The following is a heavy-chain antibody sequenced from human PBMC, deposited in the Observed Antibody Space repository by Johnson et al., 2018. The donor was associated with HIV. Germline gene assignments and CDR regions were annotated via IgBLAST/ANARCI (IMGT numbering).Heavy chain of an antibody. CDR3: ARDAKVDYGDAFDI. Sequence: QMQLVESGGGVVQPGGSLRLSCAASGFTFSKYGMHWVRQAPGKGLEWVAIIWYDGTKKYYGDSVKGRFTISRDNAKNTLYLQMNSLRAEDTAVYYCARDAKVDYGDAFDIWGQGTKVTVSS. J-gene: IGHJ3*02. CDR1: GFTFSKYG. V-gene: IGHV3-33*01. CDR2: IWYDGTKK. D-gene: IGHD4-17*01.